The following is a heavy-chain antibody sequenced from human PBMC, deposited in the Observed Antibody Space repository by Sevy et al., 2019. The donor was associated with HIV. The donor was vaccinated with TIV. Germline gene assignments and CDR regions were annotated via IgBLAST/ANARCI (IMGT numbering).Heavy chain of an antibody. CDR3: ASAPSGSQGPGQYFHH. Sequence: ASLKVSCKASGYTFTNYHITWVRQAPGQGLEWMGWITPNNGNTNYARRLQGRVTMTTDTSTATAYMELRNLRSDDTAVYFCASAPSGSQGPGQYFHHWGQGTLVTVSS. J-gene: IGHJ1*01. V-gene: IGHV1-18*01. CDR2: ITPNNGNT. CDR1: GYTFTNYH. D-gene: IGHD1-26*01.